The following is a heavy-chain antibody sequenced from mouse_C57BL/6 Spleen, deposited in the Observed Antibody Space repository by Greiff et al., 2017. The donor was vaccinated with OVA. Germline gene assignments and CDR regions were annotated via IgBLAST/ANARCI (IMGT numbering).Heavy chain of an antibody. V-gene: IGHV14-2*01. CDR1: GFNIKDYY. D-gene: IGHD1-1*01. J-gene: IGHJ3*01. Sequence: VHVKQSGAELVKPGASVKLSCTASGFNIKDYYMHWVKQRTEQGLEWIGRIDPEDGETKYAPKFQGKATITADTSSNTAYLQLSSLTSEDTAVYYCARDVITTVVDAYWGQGTLVTVSA. CDR3: ARDVITTVVDAY. CDR2: IDPEDGET.